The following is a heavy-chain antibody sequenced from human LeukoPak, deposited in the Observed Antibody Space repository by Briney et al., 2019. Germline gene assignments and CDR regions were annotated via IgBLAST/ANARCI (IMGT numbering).Heavy chain of an antibody. D-gene: IGHD3-10*01. V-gene: IGHV3-30*02. CDR3: AKDIGSYYDY. CDR2: IQYDGSKK. J-gene: IGHJ4*02. CDR1: GFTFSSNG. Sequence: EGPLRLSCVASGFTFSSNGMHWVRQAPGKGLEWVTFIQYDGSKKYYADSVKGRFTISRDNSKNTLYLEMNSLRAEDTAVYYCAKDIGSYYDYWGQGILVTVSS.